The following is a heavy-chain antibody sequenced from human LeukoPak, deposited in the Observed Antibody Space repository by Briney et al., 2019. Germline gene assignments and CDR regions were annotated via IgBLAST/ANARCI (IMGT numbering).Heavy chain of an antibody. J-gene: IGHJ5*02. V-gene: IGHV4-61*02. CDR2: IYTSGST. Sequence: SETLSLTCTVSGGSISSGSYYWSWIRQPAGKGLEWIGRIYTSGSTNYNPSLKSRVTISVDTSKNQFSLKLSSVTAADTAVYYCARDNRIRPYNWFDPWGQGTLVTVSS. CDR3: ARDNRIRPYNWFDP. CDR1: GGSISSGSYY. D-gene: IGHD1-14*01.